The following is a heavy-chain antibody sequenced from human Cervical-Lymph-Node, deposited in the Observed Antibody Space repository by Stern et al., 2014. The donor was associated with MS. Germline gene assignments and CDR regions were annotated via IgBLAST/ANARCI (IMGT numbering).Heavy chain of an antibody. CDR2: VIPFLDSS. D-gene: IGHD1-1*01. Sequence: QVQLVQSGTEVKKSGSSVKVSCKASGGTFSSYPINWVRQAPGQGLEWVGGVIPFLDSSHYAERFTGRVTLTADKSTTTVYMELNSLRSEDTAVYYCARSLSTATSYFYYGLDVWGQGTTVIVSS. CDR3: ARSLSTATSYFYYGLDV. CDR1: GGTFSSYP. V-gene: IGHV1-69*06. J-gene: IGHJ6*02.